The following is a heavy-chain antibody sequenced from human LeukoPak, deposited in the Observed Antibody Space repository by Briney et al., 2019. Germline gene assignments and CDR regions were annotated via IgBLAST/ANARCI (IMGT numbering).Heavy chain of an antibody. J-gene: IGHJ4*02. CDR1: GFTFSSYA. CDR2: ISGSGGGT. CDR3: TKASATVWPNYFDS. V-gene: IGHV3-23*01. D-gene: IGHD6-25*01. Sequence: PGGSLRLSCAASGFTFSSYAMSWVRHTSGKGLQWLSAISGSGGGTNYADSVKGRFTISRDNSKNILYLQMNSLGAEDTAIYYCTKASATVWPNYFDSWGQGTLVSVCS.